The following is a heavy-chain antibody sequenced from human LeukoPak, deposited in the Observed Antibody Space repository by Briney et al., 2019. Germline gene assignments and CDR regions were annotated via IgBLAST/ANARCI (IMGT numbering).Heavy chain of an antibody. D-gene: IGHD6-19*01. J-gene: IGHJ4*02. CDR2: INHSGST. CDR3: ARHWGGSGWVYYFDY. CDR1: GGSFSAHY. Sequence: KPSETLSLTCAVYGGSFSAHYWSWIRQPPGKGLEWIGEINHSGSTNYNPSLKSRVTISVDTSKNQFSLKLSSVTAADTAVYYCARHWGGSGWVYYFDYWGQGTLVTVSS. V-gene: IGHV4-34*01.